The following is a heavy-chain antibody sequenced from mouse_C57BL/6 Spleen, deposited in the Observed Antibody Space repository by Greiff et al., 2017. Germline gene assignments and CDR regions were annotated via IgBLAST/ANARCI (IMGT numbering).Heavy chain of an antibody. J-gene: IGHJ2*01. CDR2: IDPEDGET. CDR3: ARSGDGGFDY. Sequence: EVQLQQSGAELVKPGASVKLSCTASGFNIKDYYMHWVKQRTEQGLEWSGRIDPEDGETKYAPKFPGKATITADTSSNTAYLPLSSLTSEDTAVYYCARSGDGGFDYWGQGTTLTVSS. D-gene: IGHD3-3*01. V-gene: IGHV14-2*01. CDR1: GFNIKDYY.